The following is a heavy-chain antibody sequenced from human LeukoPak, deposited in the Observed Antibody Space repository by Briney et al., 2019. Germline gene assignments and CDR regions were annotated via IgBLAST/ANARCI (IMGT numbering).Heavy chain of an antibody. CDR3: ARGLNLSGYPERDPYYFDY. CDR2: IYTSGST. CDR1: GGSLSSGNYY. J-gene: IGHJ4*02. Sequence: PSQTLSLTCTVSGGSLSSGNYYWSWIRQPAGKGLEWIGRIYTSGSTNYNPSLKSRVTISVDKSKNQFSLKLSSVTAADTAVYYCARGLNLSGYPERDPYYFDYWGQGTLVTVSS. V-gene: IGHV4-61*02. D-gene: IGHD3-22*01.